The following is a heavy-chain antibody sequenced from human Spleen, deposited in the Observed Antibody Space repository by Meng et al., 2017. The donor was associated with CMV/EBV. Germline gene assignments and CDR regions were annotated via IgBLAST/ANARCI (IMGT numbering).Heavy chain of an antibody. D-gene: IGHD1-26*01. CDR3: ARGRRGSYSDD. Sequence: VKVSCKASGGTFSSYTFSWVRQAPGQGLEWMGRIIPMFGSANYAQRFQGRVTFTADKSTSTAYMDLSSLRSEDTAVYYCARGRRGSYSDDWGQGSLVTVSS. CDR1: GGTFSSYT. CDR2: IIPMFGSA. V-gene: IGHV1-69*08. J-gene: IGHJ4*02.